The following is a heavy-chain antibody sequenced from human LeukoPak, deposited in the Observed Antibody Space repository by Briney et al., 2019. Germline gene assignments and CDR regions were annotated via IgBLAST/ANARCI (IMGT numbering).Heavy chain of an antibody. CDR2: IYYSGST. V-gene: IGHV4-59*12. D-gene: IGHD3-22*01. CDR3: ARGPRQVQYYHGSSGDHPFDY. CDR1: GGSISSYY. J-gene: IGHJ4*02. Sequence: PSETLSLTCTVSGGSISSYYWSWIRQPPGKGLEWIGYIYYSGSTNYNPSLKSRVTISVDTSKNQFSLKLRSVTAADTAVYYCARGPRQVQYYHGSSGDHPFDYWGQGTLVTVSS.